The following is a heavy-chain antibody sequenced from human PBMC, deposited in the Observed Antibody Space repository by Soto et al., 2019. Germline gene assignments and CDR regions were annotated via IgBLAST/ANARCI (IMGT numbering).Heavy chain of an antibody. CDR2: ISAYNGNT. V-gene: IGHV1-18*04. D-gene: IGHD3-9*01. J-gene: IGHJ6*02. CDR3: ARTYYDILTGYWYYYYYGMDV. Sequence: QVQLVQSGAEVKKPGASVKVSCKASGYTFTSSGITWVRQAPGQGLEWMGWISAYNGNTNYAQKLQGRVTTTTDTSTSSAYMELMSLRSDDTAVYYCARTYYDILTGYWYYYYYGMDVWGQGTTVTVSS. CDR1: GYTFTSSG.